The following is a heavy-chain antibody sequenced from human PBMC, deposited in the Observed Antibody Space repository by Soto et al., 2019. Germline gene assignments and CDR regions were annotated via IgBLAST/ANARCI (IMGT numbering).Heavy chain of an antibody. CDR3: ARDYGDYSFFFDY. CDR2: YSGFT. Sequence: SETLSLTCTVSGGSITTYHWSWIRQPPGRGLEWIGGYSGFTDYNPSLESRATISVDHSRNQFSLTLRSVTAADTAVYYCARDYGDYSFFFDYWGQGALVTVSS. CDR1: GGSITTYH. D-gene: IGHD4-17*01. J-gene: IGHJ4*02. V-gene: IGHV4-59*01.